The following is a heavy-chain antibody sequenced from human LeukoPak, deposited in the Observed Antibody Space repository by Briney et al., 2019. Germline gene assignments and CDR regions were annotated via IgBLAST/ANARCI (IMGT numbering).Heavy chain of an antibody. D-gene: IGHD6-19*01. V-gene: IGHV1-8*03. CDR1: GYTFFSHD. Sequence: ASVKVSCKAYGYTFFSHDINWVRQATGQGLEWMRWMNPKSGNTGYAQKFQGRVTITRDTSINTAYMELSSLISEDTAVYYCARDTSGQTRADDAFDIWGQGTMVTVSS. J-gene: IGHJ3*02. CDR2: MNPKSGNT. CDR3: ARDTSGQTRADDAFDI.